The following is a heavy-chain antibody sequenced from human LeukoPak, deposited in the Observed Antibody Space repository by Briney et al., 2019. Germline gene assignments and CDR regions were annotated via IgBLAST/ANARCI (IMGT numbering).Heavy chain of an antibody. CDR3: ARLYYNGMDV. CDR2: IYPGDSDT. Sequence: GESLKISCKGSGSTYPSYWIGWVRQMPGKGLEWMGIIYPGDSDTSYSPSFQGQVTISADKSISTAYLHWSSLKASDTAMYYCARLYYNGMDVWGQGTTVTVSS. CDR1: GSTYPSYW. J-gene: IGHJ6*02. V-gene: IGHV5-51*01.